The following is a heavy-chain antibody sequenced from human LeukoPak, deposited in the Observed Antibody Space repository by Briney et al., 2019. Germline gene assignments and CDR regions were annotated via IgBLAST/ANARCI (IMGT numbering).Heavy chain of an antibody. CDR1: GGSISSGGYY. CDR3: ARVRDGDYAWDY. J-gene: IGHJ4*02. D-gene: IGHD4-17*01. Sequence: SETLSLTCTVSGGSISSGGYYWSWIRQPPGKGLEWIGYIYHSGSTYYNPSLKSRVTISVDRSKNQFSLKLSSVTAADTAVYYCARVRDGDYAWDYWGQGTLVTVSS. CDR2: IYHSGST. V-gene: IGHV4-30-2*01.